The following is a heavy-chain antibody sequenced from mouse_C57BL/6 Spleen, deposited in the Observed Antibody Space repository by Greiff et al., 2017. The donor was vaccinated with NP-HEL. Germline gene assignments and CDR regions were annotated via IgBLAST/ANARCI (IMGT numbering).Heavy chain of an antibody. CDR3: ASYDDASVFAY. V-gene: IGHV5-17*01. Sequence: EVQRVESGGGLVKPGGSLKLSCAASGFTFSDYGMHWVRQAPEKGLEWVAYISSGSSTIYYADTVKGRFTISRDNAKNTLFLQMTSLRSEDTAMYYCASYDDASVFAYWGQGTLVTVSA. CDR2: ISSGSSTI. CDR1: GFTFSDYG. D-gene: IGHD2-4*01. J-gene: IGHJ3*01.